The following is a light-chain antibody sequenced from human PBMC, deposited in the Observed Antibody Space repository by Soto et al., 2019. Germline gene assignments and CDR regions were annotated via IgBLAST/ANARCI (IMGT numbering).Light chain of an antibody. Sequence: VMTPSPAALSLSTEESATLSCRASQSVSSKLVWYQQKPGQAPRFLIYGASTRATGIPARFRGSGSRTEFTLTIVSLQYEAFAVYYCQQYNAGPPPFGGGTKG. CDR3: QQYNAGPPP. CDR2: GAS. CDR1: QSVSSK. J-gene: IGKJ4*01. V-gene: IGKV3-15*01.